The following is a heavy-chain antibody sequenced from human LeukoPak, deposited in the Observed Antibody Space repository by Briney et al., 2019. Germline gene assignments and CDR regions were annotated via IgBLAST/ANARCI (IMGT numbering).Heavy chain of an antibody. D-gene: IGHD5-18*01. J-gene: IGHJ4*02. V-gene: IGHV4-39*07. CDR3: ASSFTGYSYVVY. CDR2: IYYSGST. Sequence: SETLSLTCTVSGGSISSSSYYWGWIRQPPGKGLEWIGSIYYSGSTYYNPPLKSRVTISVDTSKNQFSLKLSSVTAADTAVYYCASSFTGYSYVVYWGQGTLVTVSS. CDR1: GGSISSSSYY.